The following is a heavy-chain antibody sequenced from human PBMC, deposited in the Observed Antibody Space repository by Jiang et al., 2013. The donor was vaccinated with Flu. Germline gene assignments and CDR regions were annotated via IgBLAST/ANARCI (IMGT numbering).Heavy chain of an antibody. CDR2: DLLHGFT. D-gene: IGHD4-23*01. J-gene: IGHJ4*02. CDR3: ARDKKEFGGNGLDY. Sequence: EWIGYDLLHGFTYYNRPSKSRVTMSLDTSKNQFFLNLSSVTAADTAVYYCARDKKEFGGNGLDYWGQGILVTVSS. V-gene: IGHV4-31*02.